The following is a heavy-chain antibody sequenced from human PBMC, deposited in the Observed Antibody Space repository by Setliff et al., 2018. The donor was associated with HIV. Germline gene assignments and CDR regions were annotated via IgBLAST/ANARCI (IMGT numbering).Heavy chain of an antibody. V-gene: IGHV3-23*01. CDR1: GLSFSSYV. CDR3: AKGRYSSGANYYYYYMDV. CDR2: ISGSGGST. Sequence: GSLRLSCAASGLSFSSYVMSWVRQAPGKGLEWVSGISGSGGSTYYADSVKGRFTISRDNSKNTLYLQMNSLRAEDTAVYYCAKGRYSSGANYYYYYMDVWGKGTTVTVSS. J-gene: IGHJ6*03. D-gene: IGHD6-19*01.